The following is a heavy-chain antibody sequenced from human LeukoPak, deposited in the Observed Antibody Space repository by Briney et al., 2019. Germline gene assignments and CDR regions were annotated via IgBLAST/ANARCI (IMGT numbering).Heavy chain of an antibody. CDR2: INHSGST. J-gene: IGHJ5*02. D-gene: IGHD6-6*01. V-gene: IGHV4-39*07. Sequence: SETLSLTCTVSGGSISSGGYYWSWTRQPPGEGLEWIGEINHSGSTNYNPSLKSRVTISVDTSKNQFSLKLSSVTAADTAVYYCARALQLVRTNWFDPWGQGTLVTVSS. CDR1: GGSISSGGYY. CDR3: ARALQLVRTNWFDP.